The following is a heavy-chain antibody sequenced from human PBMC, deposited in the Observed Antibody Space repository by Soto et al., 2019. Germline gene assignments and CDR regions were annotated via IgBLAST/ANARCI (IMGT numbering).Heavy chain of an antibody. J-gene: IGHJ6*02. Sequence: PSETLSLTCAVYGRSFSGYYWSWIRQPPGKGLEWIGEINHSGSTNYNPSLKSRVTISVDTSKNQFSLYLSSVTAADTAVYYCARRLDVWGQGTTVTVSS. V-gene: IGHV4-34*01. CDR2: INHSGST. CDR1: GRSFSGYY. CDR3: ARRLDV.